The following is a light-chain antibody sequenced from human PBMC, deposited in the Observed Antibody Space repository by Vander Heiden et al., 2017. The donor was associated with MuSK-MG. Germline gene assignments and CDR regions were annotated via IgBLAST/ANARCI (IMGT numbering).Light chain of an antibody. V-gene: IGKV1-39*01. CDR2: EAS. CDR3: LQSDSTPYT. CDR1: QSISNY. Sequence: DIQMTQSPSSLSASVGDRVTITCRASQSISNYLNWYQQKPGKAPKLLIYEASRLQSGVPSRCSGSGSGTDFTLTISSLQPEDFATYFCLQSDSTPYTFGQGTKLEIK. J-gene: IGKJ2*01.